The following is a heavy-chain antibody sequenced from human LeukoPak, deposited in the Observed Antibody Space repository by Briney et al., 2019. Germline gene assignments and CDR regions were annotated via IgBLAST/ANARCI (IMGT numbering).Heavy chain of an antibody. D-gene: IGHD6-19*01. CDR2: ISGSGGST. J-gene: IGHJ4*02. V-gene: IGHV3-23*01. Sequence: GGSLRLSCAASGFTFSSYGMSWVGQAPGKGLEWVSAISGSGGSTYYADSVKGRFTISRDNSKNTLYLHWNSLRAEDTAVYYCAKDRGSGWYIFDYWGQGTLVTVSS. CDR3: AKDRGSGWYIFDY. CDR1: GFTFSSYG.